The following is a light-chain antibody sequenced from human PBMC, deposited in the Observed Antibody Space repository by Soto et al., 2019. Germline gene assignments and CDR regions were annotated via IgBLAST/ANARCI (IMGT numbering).Light chain of an antibody. Sequence: EILLTQSPGTLSLSPGERATLSCRASQSVSNSYLAWYQQKPGQAHRLLIYGASRRATGIPDRFSGSGSGTDFTLTISRLEPEDFAVYYCQQYGSSPYTFGQGTKLEI. CDR1: QSVSNSY. J-gene: IGKJ2*01. CDR3: QQYGSSPYT. V-gene: IGKV3-20*01. CDR2: GAS.